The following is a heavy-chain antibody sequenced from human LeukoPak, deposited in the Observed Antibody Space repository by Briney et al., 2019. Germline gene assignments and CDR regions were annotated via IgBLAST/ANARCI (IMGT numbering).Heavy chain of an antibody. CDR2: IKHDGSKK. V-gene: IGHV3-7*01. J-gene: IGHJ4*02. CDR3: ARGYSSSGY. Sequence: PGGSLRLSCAASGLPFSSYWMSWVCQAPGKGLEWVANIKHDGSKKYYVDSVKGRFTISRDNAKNSLYLQMNSLRAEDTAVYYCARGYSSSGYWGQGTLVTVSS. D-gene: IGHD6-6*01. CDR1: GLPFSSYW.